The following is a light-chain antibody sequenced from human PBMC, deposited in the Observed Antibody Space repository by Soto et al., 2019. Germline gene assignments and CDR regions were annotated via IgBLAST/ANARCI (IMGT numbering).Light chain of an antibody. J-gene: IGKJ4*01. CDR2: GAS. Sequence: EIVLTQSPGTLSLSPGERATLSCRASQGVTTTYLAWYQHKPGQAPRLLIYGASNRATGIPDRFSGSGSGTDFTLTISRLEPEDFAVYSCQQYGGSPLFTFGGGTTVEIK. CDR3: QQYGGSPLFT. V-gene: IGKV3-20*01. CDR1: QGVTTTY.